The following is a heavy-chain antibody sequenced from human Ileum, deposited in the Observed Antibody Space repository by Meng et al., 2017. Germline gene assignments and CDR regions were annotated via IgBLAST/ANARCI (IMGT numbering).Heavy chain of an antibody. V-gene: IGHV1-3*01. CDR2: INAGNGNT. CDR3: ARDIAAAGSDWYFDL. Sequence: QGQLVKPGAEVKKPGAAVKVSCKASVYTITSYAMHWVRQAPGQRLEWMGWINAGNGNTKYSQKFQGRVTITRDTSASTAYMELSSLRSEDTAVYYCARDIAAAGSDWYFDLWGRGTLVTVSS. CDR1: VYTITSYA. D-gene: IGHD6-13*01. J-gene: IGHJ2*01.